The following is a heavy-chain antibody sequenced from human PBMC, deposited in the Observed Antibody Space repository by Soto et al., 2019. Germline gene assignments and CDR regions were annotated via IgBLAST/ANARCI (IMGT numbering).Heavy chain of an antibody. J-gene: IGHJ4*02. Sequence: GGSLRLSCAASGFTFSMYWMHWVRQVPGKGPEWVSRINDDGSSTNYADSVKGRFTISRENAKNILYLQMNALRAEDTAVYYCTRGPRSTSTGTGVFWGQGXLVTVPS. CDR2: INDDGSST. D-gene: IGHD3-10*01. CDR1: GFTFSMYW. V-gene: IGHV3-74*01. CDR3: TRGPRSTSTGTGVF.